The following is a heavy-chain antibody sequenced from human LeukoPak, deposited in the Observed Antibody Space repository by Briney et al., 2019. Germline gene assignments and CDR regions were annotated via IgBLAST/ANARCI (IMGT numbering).Heavy chain of an antibody. J-gene: IGHJ4*02. D-gene: IGHD5-18*01. CDR3: AKDRGAAMVFDY. Sequence: GRSLRLSCAASGFTFSSYAMHWVRQAPGKGLEWVAVISYDGSNKYYADSVKGRFTISRDNSKNTLYLQMNSLRAEDTAVYYCAKDRGAAMVFDYWGQGTLVTVSS. CDR2: ISYDGSNK. V-gene: IGHV3-30*04. CDR1: GFTFSSYA.